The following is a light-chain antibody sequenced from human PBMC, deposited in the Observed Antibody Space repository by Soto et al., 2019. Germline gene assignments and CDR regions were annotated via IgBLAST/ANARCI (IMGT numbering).Light chain of an antibody. V-gene: IGKV3D-15*01. Sequence: ILMTQSPATLSLSPGERATLSCWASQSVGKYLVWYQPKPGQAPRLLIYDASNRATGIPARLSGSGPGTEFTLTISSMQSEDFAVYYCQQYNNWPLFGPGTKVDIK. CDR3: QQYNNWPL. CDR1: QSVGKY. CDR2: DAS. J-gene: IGKJ1*01.